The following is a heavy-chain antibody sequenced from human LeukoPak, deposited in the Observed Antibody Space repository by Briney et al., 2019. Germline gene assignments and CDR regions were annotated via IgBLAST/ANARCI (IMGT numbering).Heavy chain of an antibody. D-gene: IGHD3-10*01. Sequence: PGGSLRLSCAASGFTFRSYAMSWVRQAPGKGLEWVSVISGSGGSKYYADSVKGRFTISRDNSKNTLYLQMNSLRAEDTAVYYCAKPAINYGSGSYYSDYWGQGTLVTVSS. J-gene: IGHJ4*02. CDR3: AKPAINYGSGSYYSDY. CDR1: GFTFRSYA. CDR2: ISGSGGSK. V-gene: IGHV3-23*01.